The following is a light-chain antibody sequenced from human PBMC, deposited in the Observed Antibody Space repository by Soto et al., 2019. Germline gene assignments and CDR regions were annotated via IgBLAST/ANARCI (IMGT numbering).Light chain of an antibody. CDR2: EVT. CDR3: SAYAGSNKLV. Sequence: QSALTQPSSASGSPGESVTMSCTGTSRDVGAYVYVSWFHQHPGKAPKLLIYEVTKRPSGVPDRFSGSRSGNTASLTVSGLQVEDEADYYCSAYAGSNKLVFGGGTQLTVL. V-gene: IGLV2-8*01. CDR1: SRDVGAYVY. J-gene: IGLJ2*01.